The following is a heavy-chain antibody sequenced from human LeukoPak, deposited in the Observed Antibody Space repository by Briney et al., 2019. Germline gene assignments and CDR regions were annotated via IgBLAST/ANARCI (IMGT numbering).Heavy chain of an antibody. CDR2: ISGSGGDT. Sequence: GGSLRLSCAAFGFTFSSYAMGWVRQAPGKGLEWVSAISGSGGDTYYADSVRGRFTFSRDNSKNTLYLQMNSLRPEDTALYYCAKAVWFGEFDYYFFGLDVWGQGTTVTVSS. V-gene: IGHV3-23*01. D-gene: IGHD3-10*01. CDR3: AKAVWFGEFDYYFFGLDV. CDR1: GFTFSSYA. J-gene: IGHJ6*02.